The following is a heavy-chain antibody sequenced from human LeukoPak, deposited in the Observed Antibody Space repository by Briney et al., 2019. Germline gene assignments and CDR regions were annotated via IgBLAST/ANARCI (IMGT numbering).Heavy chain of an antibody. D-gene: IGHD2-15*01. CDR3: ARLTWDMAPLDY. J-gene: IGHJ4*02. V-gene: IGHV5-51*01. CDR2: IYPDDSDT. Sequence: GESLKISCKASGCSFTNYWIGWVRQMPGKGLEWMGIIYPDDSDTRYSPSFQGQVTVSADKSISTAYLQWSSLKASDTAIYYCARLTWDMAPLDYWGQGTLVTVSS. CDR1: GCSFTNYW.